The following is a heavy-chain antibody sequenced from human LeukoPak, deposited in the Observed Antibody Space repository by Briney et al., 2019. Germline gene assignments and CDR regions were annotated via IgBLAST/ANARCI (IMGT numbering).Heavy chain of an antibody. V-gene: IGHV3-30*18. CDR3: AKDPNSSGWYGNLDY. CDR1: GFTFSNYG. Sequence: GGSLRLSCAASGFTFSNYGMHWVRQAPGKGLGWVAVTSYDGSNKYYADSVKGRFTISRDNSKNTLYLQMNSLRAEDTAVYYCAKDPNSSGWYGNLDYWSQGTLVTVSS. J-gene: IGHJ4*02. D-gene: IGHD6-19*01. CDR2: TSYDGSNK.